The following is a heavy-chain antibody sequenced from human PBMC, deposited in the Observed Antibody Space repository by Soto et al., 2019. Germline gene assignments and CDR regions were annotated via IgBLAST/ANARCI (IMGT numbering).Heavy chain of an antibody. D-gene: IGHD3-3*01. CDR3: ARGTYYDFWSGHRRGYYYYGMDV. Sequence: SVKVSCKASGGTFSSYAISWVRQAPGQGLEWMGGIIPIFGTANYAQKFQGRVTITADESTSTAYMELSSLRSEDTAVYYCARGTYYDFWSGHRRGYYYYGMDVWG. J-gene: IGHJ6*02. V-gene: IGHV1-69*13. CDR2: IIPIFGTA. CDR1: GGTFSSYA.